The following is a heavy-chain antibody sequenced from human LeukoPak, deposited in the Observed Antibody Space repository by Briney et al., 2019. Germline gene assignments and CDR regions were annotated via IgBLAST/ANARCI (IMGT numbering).Heavy chain of an antibody. Sequence: SVKVSCKASGGTFNSYAISWVRQAPGQGLEWMGGIIPIFGTANYAQKFQGRVTITVDESTSTAYMELSSLRSEDTAVYYCARVKYYYGSGNPALFDYWGQGTLVTVSS. J-gene: IGHJ4*02. CDR1: GGTFNSYA. D-gene: IGHD3-10*01. V-gene: IGHV1-69*01. CDR2: IIPIFGTA. CDR3: ARVKYYYGSGNPALFDY.